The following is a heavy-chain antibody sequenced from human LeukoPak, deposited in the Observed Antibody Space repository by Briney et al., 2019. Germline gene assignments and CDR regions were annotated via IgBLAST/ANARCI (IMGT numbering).Heavy chain of an antibody. V-gene: IGHV4-59*01. J-gene: IGHJ2*01. Sequence: SETLSLTCTVSGXSISSYYWSWIRQFPGKGLEWIGYIHYSGSINYNPSLKSRVTMSIDTSKNHFSLNLTSVTAGDTAVYYCARDTSGWYFNLWGRGTLVTVSS. D-gene: IGHD6-19*01. CDR2: IHYSGSI. CDR3: ARDTSGWYFNL. CDR1: GXSISSYY.